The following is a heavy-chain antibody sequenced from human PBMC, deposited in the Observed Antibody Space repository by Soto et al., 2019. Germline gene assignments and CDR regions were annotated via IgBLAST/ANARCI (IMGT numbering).Heavy chain of an antibody. V-gene: IGHV3-30-3*01. J-gene: IGHJ6*02. D-gene: IGHD4-4*01. CDR2: ISYDGGHK. CDR1: EFTFSSYA. Sequence: QVQLVESGGGVVHPERSLRLSCSASEFTFSSYAMHWVRQAPGKGLEWVAGISYDGGHKFYGDSVRGRFTISRDSSKTTVFLQMNSLRPEDTVAYYCARVKTDYSNPRGPFFFYGMDVWGQGTTVTVSS. CDR3: ARVKTDYSNPRGPFFFYGMDV.